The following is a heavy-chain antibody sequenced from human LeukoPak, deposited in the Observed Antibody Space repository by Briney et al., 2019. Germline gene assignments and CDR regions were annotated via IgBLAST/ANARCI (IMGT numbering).Heavy chain of an antibody. CDR2: IKQDGSEK. Sequence: PGGSLRLSCAASGFTFCSDYMSWVRQAPGKGLEWVANIKQDGSEKYYVDSVKGRFTISRDNAKNSLYLQMNSLRAEDTAVYYCARDRYMDVWGKGNTVTVSS. CDR1: GFTFCSDY. J-gene: IGHJ6*03. CDR3: ARDRYMDV. V-gene: IGHV3-7*01.